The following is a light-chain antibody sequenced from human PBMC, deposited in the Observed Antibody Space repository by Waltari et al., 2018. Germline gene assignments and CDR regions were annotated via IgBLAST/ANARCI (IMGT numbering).Light chain of an antibody. CDR1: SSNIGNYL. Sequence: APGQKVTISCSGSSSNIGNYLVSWYHQLPGATPKLLIYDNYKRPSGIPDRFSASKSGTSATLDITGLQIGDEADYYCATWDNSLTAVVFGGGTKLTVL. J-gene: IGLJ3*02. V-gene: IGLV1-51*01. CDR2: DNY. CDR3: ATWDNSLTAVV.